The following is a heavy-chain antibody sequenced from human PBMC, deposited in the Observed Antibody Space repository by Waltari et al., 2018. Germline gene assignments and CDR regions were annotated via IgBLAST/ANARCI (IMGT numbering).Heavy chain of an antibody. CDR3: ARGIWGSGSYSYYYYMDV. D-gene: IGHD3-10*01. V-gene: IGHV1-69*01. J-gene: IGHJ6*03. CDR2: ILPIFGTA. CDR1: GGTCNSYA. Sequence: QVQLVQSGAEVKKPGSSVKVSCKASGGTCNSYAISWVRQAPGQGLEWMGGILPIFGTANYGQKFQGRVTITADESTSTAYMELSSLGAEDTAVYYCARGIWGSGSYSYYYYMDVWGKGTTVTVSS.